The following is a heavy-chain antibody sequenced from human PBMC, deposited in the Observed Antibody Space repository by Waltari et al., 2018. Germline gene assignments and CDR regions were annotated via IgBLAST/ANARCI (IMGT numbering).Heavy chain of an antibody. Sequence: QVQLQQWGAGLLKPSETLSLTCAVYGGSFSGYYWSWIRQPPGKGLEWIGEINHRGSTHYSPSLKSRVTISVDTSKNQFSLKLSSVTAADTAVYYCARGPKHYYGSGSYGFKRNYYYYGMDVWGQGTTVTVSS. V-gene: IGHV4-34*01. CDR2: INHRGST. J-gene: IGHJ6*02. CDR3: ARGPKHYYGSGSYGFKRNYYYYGMDV. D-gene: IGHD3-10*01. CDR1: GGSFSGYY.